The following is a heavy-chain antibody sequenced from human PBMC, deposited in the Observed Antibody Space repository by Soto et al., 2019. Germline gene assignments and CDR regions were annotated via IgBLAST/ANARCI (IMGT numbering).Heavy chain of an antibody. V-gene: IGHV1-8*01. CDR1: GYTFTSYD. D-gene: IGHD6-19*01. CDR2: MNPNRGNT. CDR3: ARPSSGSYYYGMDV. J-gene: IGHJ6*02. Sequence: QVQLVQSGAEVKKPGASVKVSCKASGYTFTSYDINWVRQATGQGLEWMGWMNPNRGNTGYAQKFQGRVTMTRNTSIITAYMELSSLRSEASAVYSCARPSSGSYYYGMDVWGQGTAVTVSS.